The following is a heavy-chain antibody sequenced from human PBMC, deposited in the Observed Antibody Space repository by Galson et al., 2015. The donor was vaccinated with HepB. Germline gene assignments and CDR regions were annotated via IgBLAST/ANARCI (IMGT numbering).Heavy chain of an antibody. Sequence: SLRLSCAASGFAFDTHATRWVRKAPGRGLNWISGISGNGDSTFYADSVKGRFTVSRDNSNNMLYLQMNSLRAEDAGLYFCAKGYGLFDSWGQGILVTVSS. D-gene: IGHD5-18*01. V-gene: IGHV3-23*01. J-gene: IGHJ5*01. CDR3: AKGYGLFDS. CDR1: GFAFDTHA. CDR2: ISGNGDST.